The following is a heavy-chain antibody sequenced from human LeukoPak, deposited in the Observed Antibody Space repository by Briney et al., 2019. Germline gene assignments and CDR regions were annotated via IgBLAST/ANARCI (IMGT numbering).Heavy chain of an antibody. CDR3: ARVGNYGDYVLPADY. CDR1: GFTFSSYA. J-gene: IGHJ4*02. CDR2: ISYDGSNK. D-gene: IGHD4-17*01. Sequence: GSLRLSCAASGFTFSSYAMHWVRQAPGKGLEWVAVISYDGSNKYYADSVKGRFTISRDNSKNTLYLQMNSLRAEDTAVYYCARVGNYGDYVLPADYWGQGTLVTVSS. V-gene: IGHV3-30-3*01.